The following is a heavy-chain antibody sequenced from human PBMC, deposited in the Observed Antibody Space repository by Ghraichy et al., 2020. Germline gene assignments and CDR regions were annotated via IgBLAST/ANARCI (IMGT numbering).Heavy chain of an antibody. CDR3: ARARVVGATPTGWFDP. D-gene: IGHD1-26*01. J-gene: IGHJ5*02. V-gene: IGHV6-1*01. Sequence: SQTLSITCAISGDSVSSRSAAWDWIRQSPLRGLEWLGRTYYRSRFYDDYASSVKSRISINPDTAKNQFTLQLNSVTPEDTAVYYCARARVVGATPTGWFDPWGQGTLVTVSS. CDR2: TYYRSRFYD. CDR1: GDSVSSRSAA.